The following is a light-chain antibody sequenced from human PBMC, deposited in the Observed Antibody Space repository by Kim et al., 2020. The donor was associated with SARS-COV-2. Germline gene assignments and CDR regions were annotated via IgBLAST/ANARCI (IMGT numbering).Light chain of an antibody. CDR3: SAWDSSLSAHV. CDR2: RNN. J-gene: IGLJ1*01. Sequence: QAGLTQPPSVSKGLRQTATLTCTGNSNNVGNQGAAWLQQHQGHPPKLLSYRNNNRPSGISERLSASRSGNTASLTITGLQPEDEADYYCSAWDSSLSAHVFGTGTKVTVL. V-gene: IGLV10-54*01. CDR1: SNNVGNQG.